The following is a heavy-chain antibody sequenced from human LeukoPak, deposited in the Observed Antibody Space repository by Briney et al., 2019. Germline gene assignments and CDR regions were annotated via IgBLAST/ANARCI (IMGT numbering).Heavy chain of an antibody. D-gene: IGHD7-27*01. CDR2: ITTSDGNT. CDR3: AKDGGLWVSAHWGDS. J-gene: IGHJ4*02. V-gene: IGHV3-23*01. Sequence: PGGSLRLSCAASGFTFSSYTMSWVRQAPGKGLEWVSTITTSDGNTYYADSVKGRFTVSRDNSKNTLFPQMNSLRAEDTAVYYWAKDGGLWVSAHWGDSWGRGTLVTVSS. CDR1: GFTFSSYT.